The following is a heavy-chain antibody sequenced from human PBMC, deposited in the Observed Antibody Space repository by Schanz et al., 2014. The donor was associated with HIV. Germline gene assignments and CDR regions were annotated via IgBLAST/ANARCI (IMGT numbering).Heavy chain of an antibody. CDR2: ISESGGRT. J-gene: IGHJ4*02. D-gene: IGHD6-19*01. V-gene: IGHV3-23*04. Sequence: EVQLVESGGGLVQPGGSLRLSCAASGFTFSSYAMTWVRQAPGKGLEWVSSISESGGRTYYADSVNGRFTISRDNSKNTLYLQMTTLRIDDTAVYYCAKMARSVAANTNFDYWGQGTLVTVSS. CDR1: GFTFSSYA. CDR3: AKMARSVAANTNFDY.